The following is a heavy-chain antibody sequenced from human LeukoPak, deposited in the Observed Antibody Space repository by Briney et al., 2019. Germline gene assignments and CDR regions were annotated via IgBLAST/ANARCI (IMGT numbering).Heavy chain of an antibody. J-gene: IGHJ4*02. CDR3: ARDYFDY. CDR1: GFTFSNYW. V-gene: IGHV3-7*03. Sequence: GGSLRLSCAASGFTFSNYWMHWVRQAPGKGLEWVANIKQDGNEKYYVDSMKGRFTISRDNAKNSLYPQMNSLRAEDTAVYYCARDYFDYWGQGTLVTVSS. CDR2: IKQDGNEK.